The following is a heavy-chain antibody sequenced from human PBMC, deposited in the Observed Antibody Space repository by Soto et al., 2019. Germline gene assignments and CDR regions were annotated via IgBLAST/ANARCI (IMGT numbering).Heavy chain of an antibody. D-gene: IGHD1-26*01. CDR1: GGSISRDGYY. CDR3: ARDRPAREWELRADPRRKKYGLDV. CDR2: IFDSGST. Sequence: QVQLQEAGPGLVKPSQTLSLTCTVSGGSISRDGYYWTWIRQHPGKGLEWIGYIFDSGSTYYNPSLKSRVTISADTSKNQFSLKLSSVTAADTAVYYCARDRPAREWELRADPRRKKYGLDVWGQGTTVTVSS. V-gene: IGHV4-31*03. J-gene: IGHJ6*02.